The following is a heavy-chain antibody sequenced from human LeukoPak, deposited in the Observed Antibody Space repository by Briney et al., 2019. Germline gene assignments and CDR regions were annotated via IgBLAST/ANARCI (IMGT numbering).Heavy chain of an antibody. CDR2: IYTSGST. V-gene: IGHV4-61*02. J-gene: IGHJ4*02. CDR1: GGSISSGSYY. D-gene: IGHD6-6*01. CDR3: ARDLVRSSSI. Sequence: SEALSLTCTVSGGSISSGSYYWSWIRQPAGKGLEWIGRIYTSGSTNYNPSLKSRVTISVDTSKNQFSLKLSSVTAADTAVYYCARDLVRSSSIWGQGTLVTVSS.